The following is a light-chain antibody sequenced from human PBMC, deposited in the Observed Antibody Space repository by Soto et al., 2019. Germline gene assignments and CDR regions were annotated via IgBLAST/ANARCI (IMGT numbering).Light chain of an antibody. CDR1: QGVTTN. CDR2: GAS. V-gene: IGKV3-15*01. Sequence: EIVMTQSPATLSVSPGERATLSCRASQGVTTNLAWYQQKPGQAPRLLIYGASPRATGIPARFSGSGSGTAFTLTISSLQSEDCAGYYCQQYNTWPLTFGGGTKVEIK. CDR3: QQYNTWPLT. J-gene: IGKJ4*01.